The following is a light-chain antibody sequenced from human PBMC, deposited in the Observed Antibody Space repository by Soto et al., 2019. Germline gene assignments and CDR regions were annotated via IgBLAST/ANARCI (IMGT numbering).Light chain of an antibody. V-gene: IGKV3-15*01. CDR2: GAS. CDR1: QSVSSN. Sequence: EIVMTQSPATLSVSPGERATLSCRASQSVSSNLAWYQHKLGQAPRLLVFGASFRATGIPARFSGSGSGTDFTLTISSLQSEDFAVYYCQQYNNRRTFGQGTKVEIK. J-gene: IGKJ1*01. CDR3: QQYNNRRT.